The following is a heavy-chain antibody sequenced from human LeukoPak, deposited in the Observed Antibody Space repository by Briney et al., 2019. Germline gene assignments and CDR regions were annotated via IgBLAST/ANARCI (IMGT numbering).Heavy chain of an antibody. CDR1: GGSISSYY. V-gene: IGHV4-59*01. CDR3: ARDLPPVASCFFDV. D-gene: IGHD2-2*01. J-gene: IGHJ6*04. Sequence: PSETLSLTCTVSGGSISSYYWSWIRQAPGKGLEWIGYIYYSGSTNYNPSLKSRVTISVDTSKNQFSLKLSSVTAADTAVYYCARDLPPVASCFFDVWGKGTTVTVSS. CDR2: IYYSGST.